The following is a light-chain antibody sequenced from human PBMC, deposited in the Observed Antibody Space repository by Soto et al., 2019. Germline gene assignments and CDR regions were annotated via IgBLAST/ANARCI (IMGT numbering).Light chain of an antibody. Sequence: EIVLTQSPATLSLSPGNRATLSCSASESVSRYLAWYQQKPDQAPRLLIYDASNRATGIPARFSGSGSGTDFTLTITSLEPEDFAFYYCQQRSNWPSTFGGGTKVEIK. CDR2: DAS. V-gene: IGKV3-11*01. CDR3: QQRSNWPST. CDR1: ESVSRY. J-gene: IGKJ4*01.